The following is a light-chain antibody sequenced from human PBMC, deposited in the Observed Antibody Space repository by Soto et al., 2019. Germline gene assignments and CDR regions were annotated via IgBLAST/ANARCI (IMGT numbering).Light chain of an antibody. V-gene: IGKV1-5*01. Sequence: DIPMTQSPSTLSASVGDRVTITCRARQNINNWLAWYQQKPGKAPKLLIYDASTLESGVPSRFSGSGSGTEFTLTISSLQRGDVATYCSHEYGYLFGGGTKEEI. CDR3: HEYGYL. J-gene: IGKJ4*01. CDR1: QNINNW. CDR2: DAS.